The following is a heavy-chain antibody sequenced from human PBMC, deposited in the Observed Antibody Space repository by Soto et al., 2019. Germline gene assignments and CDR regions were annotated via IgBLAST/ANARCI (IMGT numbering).Heavy chain of an antibody. CDR3: AREPEGIAAALDY. CDR1: GFTFRTYG. CDR2: ISSSGSFI. J-gene: IGHJ4*02. V-gene: IGHV3-21*01. Sequence: EVQLVESGGGLVKPGGSLRLSCAASGFTFRTYGMNWVRRAPGGGLEWVASISSSGSFIFYADSVKGRFTISRDDAEKSLYLQMNSLRAEDTALYYCAREPEGIAAALDYCGRGTLVTVSS. D-gene: IGHD6-13*01.